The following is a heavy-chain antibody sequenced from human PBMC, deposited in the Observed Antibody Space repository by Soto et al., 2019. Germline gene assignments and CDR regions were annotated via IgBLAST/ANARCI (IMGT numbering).Heavy chain of an antibody. Sequence: EVQLVESGGGLVQPGGSLRLSCAASGFTVSTDWMYWVRQAPGKGLEWASVIRSGGNTYYAGSVEGRFTITTDNSMKTVYLKMNSLRADVTAVYYCVRETYYYGMDVWGQGTTVTVSS. V-gene: IGHV3-66*01. CDR1: GFTVSTDW. CDR3: VRETYYYGMDV. CDR2: IRSGGNT. J-gene: IGHJ6*02.